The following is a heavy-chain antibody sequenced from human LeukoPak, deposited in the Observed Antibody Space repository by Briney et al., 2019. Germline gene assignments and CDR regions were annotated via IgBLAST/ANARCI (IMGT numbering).Heavy chain of an antibody. D-gene: IGHD2-15*01. CDR1: GGTFSSYA. Sequence: ASVKVSCKASGGTFSSYAISWVRQAPGQGLEWMGGIIPIFGTANYAQKFQGRVTITADESTSTAYMELSSLRSEDTAVYYCARDLSGLRSYCSGGSCYSIDYWGQGTLVTVSS. V-gene: IGHV1-69*13. J-gene: IGHJ4*02. CDR3: ARDLSGLRSYCSGGSCYSIDY. CDR2: IIPIFGTA.